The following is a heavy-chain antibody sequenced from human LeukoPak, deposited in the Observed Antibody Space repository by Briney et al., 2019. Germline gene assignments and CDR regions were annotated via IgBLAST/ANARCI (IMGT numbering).Heavy chain of an antibody. V-gene: IGHV5-51*01. CDR1: GSPFTSYW. CDR2: IYPGDSDT. Sequence: GESLQISCKGSGSPFTSYWIGWVRQLPGKGLEWMGIIYPGDSDTRYSPSFQGQVTISADKSISTAYLQWSSLKASDTAMYYCARRVYSSSWYWFDPWGQGTLVTVSS. CDR3: ARRVYSSSWYWFDP. D-gene: IGHD6-13*01. J-gene: IGHJ5*02.